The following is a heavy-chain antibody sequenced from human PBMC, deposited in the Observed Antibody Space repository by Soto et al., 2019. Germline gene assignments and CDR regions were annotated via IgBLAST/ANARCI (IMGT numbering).Heavy chain of an antibody. D-gene: IGHD2-2*01. Sequence: QVQLVQSGAEVKKPGSSVKVSCKASGGTFSSYAISWVRQAPGQGLEWMGGIIPISDTTNYEQKFQGRVTITADESTSTAYMELSSLRSADTAVYYCARSQGSSTSLEIYYYYYYGMDVWGQGTTVTVSS. J-gene: IGHJ6*02. CDR3: ARSQGSSTSLEIYYYYYYGMDV. CDR1: GGTFSSYA. V-gene: IGHV1-69*01. CDR2: IIPISDTT.